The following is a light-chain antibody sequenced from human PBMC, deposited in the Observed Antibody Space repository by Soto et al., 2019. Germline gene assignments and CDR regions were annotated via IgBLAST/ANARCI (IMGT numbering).Light chain of an antibody. Sequence: DIQMTHSPSTLSSSVLYIVTIACRASQSISSWLAWYQQKPGKAPKLLIYDASSLESGVPSRFSGRGSGTDFTLTISSLQPEDFATYFCQQADSFPLTFGGGTKVDIK. CDR1: QSISSW. CDR2: DAS. J-gene: IGKJ4*01. CDR3: QQADSFPLT. V-gene: IGKV1-5*01.